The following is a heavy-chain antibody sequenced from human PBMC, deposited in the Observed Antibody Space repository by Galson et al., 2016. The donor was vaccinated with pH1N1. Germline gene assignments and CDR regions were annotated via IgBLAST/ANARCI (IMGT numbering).Heavy chain of an antibody. J-gene: IGHJ3*01. CDR1: GYSIISGYY. Sequence: ETLSLTCAVSGYSIISGYYWGWVRQPPGKGLEWIGSIFHSGSTYYNPSLKSRVAISVDTSRNQFSLTLSSVTAADTSLYYCASSIPVTALDAFDLWGQGTMVTVSS. CDR3: ASSIPVTALDAFDL. D-gene: IGHD2-21*02. CDR2: IFHSGST. V-gene: IGHV4-38-2*01.